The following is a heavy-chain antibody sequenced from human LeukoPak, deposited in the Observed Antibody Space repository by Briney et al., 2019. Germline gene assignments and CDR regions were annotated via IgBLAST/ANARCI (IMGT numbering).Heavy chain of an antibody. CDR3: ASPLDTATVRIDY. CDR1: GGSISNYY. D-gene: IGHD5-18*01. Sequence: SETLSLTCTVSGGSISNYYWSWIRQSPGKGLEWIGYMYYSGSTNYDPSLKSRVIISVDTSKNQFSLKLSSVTAADTAVYYCASPLDTATVRIDYWGQGTLVTVSS. V-gene: IGHV4-59*12. CDR2: MYYSGST. J-gene: IGHJ4*02.